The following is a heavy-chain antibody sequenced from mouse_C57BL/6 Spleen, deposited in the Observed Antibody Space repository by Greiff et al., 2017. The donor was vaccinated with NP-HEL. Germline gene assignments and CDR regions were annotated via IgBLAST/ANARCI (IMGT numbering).Heavy chain of an antibody. CDR2: IYPGSVST. CDR3: ARQYYGSPYFDY. D-gene: IGHD1-1*01. Sequence: QVQLQQPGAELVKPGSSVNLSCKSSGYTFTSYWITWVKQRPGQGLEWIGDIYPGSVSTIYNEKFKSKATLTVDTSSRTAYMQLSSLTSEDSAVYYCARQYYGSPYFDYWGQGTTLTVSS. V-gene: IGHV1-55*01. J-gene: IGHJ2*01. CDR1: GYTFTSYW.